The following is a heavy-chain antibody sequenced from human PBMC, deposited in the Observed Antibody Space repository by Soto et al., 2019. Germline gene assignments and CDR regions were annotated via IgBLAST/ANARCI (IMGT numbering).Heavy chain of an antibody. D-gene: IGHD2-21*01. Sequence: ASVKVSCKASGYTFTNYYMHWVRQAPGQGLEWMGVINPSGGSTTYAQKFQGRVTMTRDTSTSTVYMELSSLISEDTTEYYCAREASKYSGMDVWGQETTVTVSS. J-gene: IGHJ6*02. CDR3: AREASKYSGMDV. CDR1: GYTFTNYY. V-gene: IGHV1-46*01. CDR2: INPSGGST.